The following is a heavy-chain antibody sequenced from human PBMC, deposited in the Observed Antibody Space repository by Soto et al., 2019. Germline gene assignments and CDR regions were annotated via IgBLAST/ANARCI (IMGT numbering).Heavy chain of an antibody. Sequence: QAGGSLRLSCAASGFTFSSYAMSWVRQAPGKGLEWVSAISGSGGSTYYADSVKGRFTISRDNSKNTLYLQMNSLRAEDTAVYYCAKPHPTVTRGSGGYYFDYWGQGTLVTVSS. CDR3: AKPHPTVTRGSGGYYFDY. J-gene: IGHJ4*02. D-gene: IGHD4-17*01. V-gene: IGHV3-23*01. CDR2: ISGSGGST. CDR1: GFTFSSYA.